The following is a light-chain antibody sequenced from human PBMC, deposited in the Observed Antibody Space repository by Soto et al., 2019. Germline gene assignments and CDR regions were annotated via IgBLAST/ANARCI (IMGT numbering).Light chain of an antibody. CDR1: QSISSY. Sequence: DIPMTQSPSSLSESVGDRVTITCRASQSISSYLNWYQQKPGKAPKLLIYAASSLQSGVPSRFSGSGSGTDFTLTISSLQPEDFATYYCQQSYSTPLTFGGGTKVEIK. J-gene: IGKJ4*01. V-gene: IGKV1-39*01. CDR2: AAS. CDR3: QQSYSTPLT.